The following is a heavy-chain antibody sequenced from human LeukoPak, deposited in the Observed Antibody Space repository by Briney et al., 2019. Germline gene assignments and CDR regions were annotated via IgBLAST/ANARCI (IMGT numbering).Heavy chain of an antibody. Sequence: GGSLRLSCAASGFTFSSYSMNWVRQAPGTGLEWVSSISSSSSYIYYADSVKGRFTISRDNAKNSLYLQMNSLRAEDTAVYYCARGGRDVLMVYGYYYYYYGMDVWGQGTTVTVSS. V-gene: IGHV3-21*01. CDR2: ISSSSSYI. D-gene: IGHD2-8*01. J-gene: IGHJ6*02. CDR3: ARGGRDVLMVYGYYYYYYGMDV. CDR1: GFTFSSYS.